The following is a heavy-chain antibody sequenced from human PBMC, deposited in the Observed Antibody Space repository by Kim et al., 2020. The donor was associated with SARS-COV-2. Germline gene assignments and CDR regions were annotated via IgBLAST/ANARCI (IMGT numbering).Heavy chain of an antibody. CDR1: GFTFSSYA. CDR3: ARGTSSVYPPGY. CDR2: ISYDGSNK. J-gene: IGHJ4*02. V-gene: IGHV3-30*04. D-gene: IGHD3-22*01. Sequence: GGSLRLSCAASGFTFSSYAMHWVRQAPGKGLEWVAVISYDGSNKYYADSVKGRFTISRDNSKNTLYLQMNSLRAEDTAVYYCARGTSSVYPPGYWGQGTLVTVSS.